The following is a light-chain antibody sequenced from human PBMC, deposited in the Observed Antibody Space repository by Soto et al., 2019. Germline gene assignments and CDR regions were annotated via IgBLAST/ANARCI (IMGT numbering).Light chain of an antibody. Sequence: EIVLTQSPVTLSLSPGKSATLSCRASQSVSRYLAWYQKKPGQAPRLLIYDASKRATGIPARFSGSGSGTDFTLTISSLEPEDFAVYYCQQRSNWPGAFGQGTKLEIK. CDR2: DAS. J-gene: IGKJ2*01. V-gene: IGKV3-11*01. CDR1: QSVSRY. CDR3: QQRSNWPGA.